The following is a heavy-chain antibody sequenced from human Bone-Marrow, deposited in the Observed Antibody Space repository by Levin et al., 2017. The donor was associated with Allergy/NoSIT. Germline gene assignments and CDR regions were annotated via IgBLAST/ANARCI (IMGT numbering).Heavy chain of an antibody. Sequence: GESLKISCAASGFTFSSYGMHWVRQAPGKVLEWVAVIWYDGSDKYYVDSVKGRFTISRDNSKKTLYLQMNSLRAEDTAVYYCAKAVAGTGTPHLWGQGTLVTVSS. J-gene: IGHJ4*02. D-gene: IGHD6-19*01. CDR1: GFTFSSYG. CDR3: AKAVAGTGTPHL. CDR2: IWYDGSDK. V-gene: IGHV3-33*06.